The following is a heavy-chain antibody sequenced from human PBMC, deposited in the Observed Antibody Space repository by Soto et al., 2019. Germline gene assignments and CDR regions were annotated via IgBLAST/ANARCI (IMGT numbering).Heavy chain of an antibody. CDR1: GYTFASYA. J-gene: IGHJ4*02. CDR2: ISAYNGNT. V-gene: IGHV1-18*01. CDR3: ARDPPPAAY. Sequence: QVQLVQSGAEVKKPGASVKVSCKASGYTFASYAISWMRQAPGQGLEWMGWISAYNGNTNYAQELQGRVTMPTDTSTRTAYMELRSVRSDDTAVYYCARDPPPAAYWGQGTLVTVSS. D-gene: IGHD6-13*01.